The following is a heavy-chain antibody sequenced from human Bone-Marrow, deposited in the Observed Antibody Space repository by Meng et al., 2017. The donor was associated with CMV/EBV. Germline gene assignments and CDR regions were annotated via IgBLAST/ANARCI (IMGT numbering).Heavy chain of an antibody. V-gene: IGHV3-7*01. CDR3: ARDSSTLRNYYYYGMDV. CDR2: IKQDGSEK. CDR1: GFTFSSYW. Sequence: GGSLRISCAASGFTFSSYWMSWIRQAPGRGLEWVANIKQDGSEKQYVDSLKGRFTNSRDNDMNSLYLQMNSLRAEDTATYYCARDSSTLRNYYYYGMDVWGQGPTVTVSS. D-gene: IGHD3-3*02. J-gene: IGHJ6*02.